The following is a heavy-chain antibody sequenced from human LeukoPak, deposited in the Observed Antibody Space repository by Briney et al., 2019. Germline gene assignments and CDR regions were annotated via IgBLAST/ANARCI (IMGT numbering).Heavy chain of an antibody. CDR2: IGTAGDT. Sequence: GGSLRLSCAASGFTFSSYDMHWVRQATGKGLEWVSAIGTAGDTYYPGSVKGRFTISRENAKNSLYLQMNSLRAGDTAVYYCARGGYDSSGYYQYYFDYWGQGTLVTVSS. CDR3: ARGGYDSSGYYQYYFDY. D-gene: IGHD3-22*01. CDR1: GFTFSSYD. V-gene: IGHV3-13*01. J-gene: IGHJ4*02.